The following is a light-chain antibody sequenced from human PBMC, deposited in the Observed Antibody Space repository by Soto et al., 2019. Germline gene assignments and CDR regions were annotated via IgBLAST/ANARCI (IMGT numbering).Light chain of an antibody. J-gene: IGKJ2*01. CDR2: GAS. Sequence: EIVLTQSPGTLSLSPGTRSTLSCRASQSVNSTFLAWYQQRPGQAPRLLIYGASSRATGIPDRFSGSGSGTAFTLTISRLAPEDFAVYYCQQYGSSPPYTFGRGTKLEI. CDR3: QQYGSSPPYT. CDR1: QSVNSTF. V-gene: IGKV3-20*01.